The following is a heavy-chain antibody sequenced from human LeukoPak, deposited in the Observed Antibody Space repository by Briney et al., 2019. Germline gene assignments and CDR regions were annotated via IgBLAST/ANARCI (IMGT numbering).Heavy chain of an antibody. CDR2: LFYSRST. V-gene: IGHV4-59*01. J-gene: IGHJ4*02. CDR3: ARGAYSNYLSVDY. Sequence: PSETLSLTCAISGGSIPSYYWSWIRQTPGKGLEWIGYLFYSRSTNYNPSLKGRITMSIDTSKNEFSLKLRSVTAADTAVYYCARGAYSNYLSVDYWGQGILVTVSS. CDR1: GGSIPSYY. D-gene: IGHD4-11*01.